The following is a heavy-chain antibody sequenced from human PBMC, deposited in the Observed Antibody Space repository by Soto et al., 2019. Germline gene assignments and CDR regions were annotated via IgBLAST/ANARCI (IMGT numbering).Heavy chain of an antibody. CDR1: SYSISSGFF. CDR3: ARDTNSLDL. D-gene: IGHD2-8*01. CDR2: IYHTGDT. Sequence: SSETLSLTCVVSSYSISSGFFWAWIRQPPGKGLEWVGSIYHTGDTHYNPSLRSQVSMSVDTSKNHFSLRLTYLTAADTAVYFCARDTNSLDLWGQGILVTVSS. J-gene: IGHJ5*02. V-gene: IGHV4-38-2*02.